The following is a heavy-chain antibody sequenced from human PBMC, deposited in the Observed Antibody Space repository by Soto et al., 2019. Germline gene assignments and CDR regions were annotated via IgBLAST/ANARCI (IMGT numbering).Heavy chain of an antibody. J-gene: IGHJ4*02. CDR2: INPDRGDS. CDR1: GYTFTGIY. V-gene: IGHV1-2*06. Sequence: ASVKVSCKASGYTFTGIYMHWVRQAPEQGLEWMGRINPDRGDSEHAEKFRGRVTMTRDTSISTAYMELTRLTSDATAVYHCAISVGVPDRHRAFDYWGRGTPVTVSS. D-gene: IGHD2-2*01. CDR3: AISVGVPDRHRAFDY.